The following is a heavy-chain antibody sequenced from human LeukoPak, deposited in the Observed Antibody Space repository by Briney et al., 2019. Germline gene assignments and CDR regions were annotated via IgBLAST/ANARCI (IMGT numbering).Heavy chain of an antibody. D-gene: IGHD3-22*01. CDR3: ANLHRDSDGYYYVDN. CDR1: GGSISSYF. Sequence: PSETLSLTCTVSGGSISSYFWNWIRQPAGKGLEWIGRIYTSGSTNYNPSLKSRVTMSLDKSKNQFSLKLSSVIAADTAVYYCANLHRDSDGYYYVDNWGQGTLVTVS. V-gene: IGHV4-4*07. J-gene: IGHJ4*02. CDR2: IYTSGST.